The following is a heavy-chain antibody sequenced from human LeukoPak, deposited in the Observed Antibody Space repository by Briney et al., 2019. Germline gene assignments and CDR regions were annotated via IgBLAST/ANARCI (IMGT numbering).Heavy chain of an antibody. CDR1: GGTFSSYA. Sequence: GASVKVSCKASGGTFSSYAISWVRQAPGQGLEWMGGIIPIFGTANYAQKFQGRVTITADKSTSTAYMELSSLRSEDTAVYYCARHTRDGYNDLGLPDYWGQGTLVTVSS. V-gene: IGHV1-69*06. D-gene: IGHD5-24*01. CDR2: IIPIFGTA. CDR3: ARHTRDGYNDLGLPDY. J-gene: IGHJ4*02.